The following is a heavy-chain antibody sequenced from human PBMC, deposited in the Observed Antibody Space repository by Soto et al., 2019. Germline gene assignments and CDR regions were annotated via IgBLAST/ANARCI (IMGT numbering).Heavy chain of an antibody. J-gene: IGHJ4*02. Sequence: GGYLRLSCAASGVTFSRFAMSWVRQAPGKGLEWVSTISSGGGNTYFADSVKGRFTISRDNPKNTLYLQMNSLRAEDTAVYYCAKRLAYSSSWYYFDYWGQGTLVTVSS. CDR2: ISSGGGNT. CDR1: GVTFSRFA. CDR3: AKRLAYSSSWYYFDY. V-gene: IGHV3-23*01. D-gene: IGHD6-13*01.